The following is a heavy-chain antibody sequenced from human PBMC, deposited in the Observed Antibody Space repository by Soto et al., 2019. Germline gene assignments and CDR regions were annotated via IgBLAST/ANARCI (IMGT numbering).Heavy chain of an antibody. CDR1: GFTFSQYG. V-gene: IGHV3-48*03. CDR3: ARGSPTYYYGSGSYLAFDY. CDR2: ISSSGSTI. D-gene: IGHD3-10*01. Sequence: SLRLSCAASGFTFSQYGFHWVRQAAGKGLEWVSYISSSGSTIYYADSVKGRFTISRDNAKNSLYLQMNSLRAEDTAVYYCARGSPTYYYGSGSYLAFDYWGQGTLVTVSS. J-gene: IGHJ4*02.